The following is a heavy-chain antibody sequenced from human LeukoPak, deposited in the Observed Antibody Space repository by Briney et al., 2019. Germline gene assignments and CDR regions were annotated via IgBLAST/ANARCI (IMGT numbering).Heavy chain of an antibody. CDR2: ISAYNGNT. CDR3: ARGTSHQWLPYYYYGMDV. J-gene: IGHJ6*02. Sequence: ASVKVSCKASGYTLTSYGISWVRQAPGQGLEWMGWISAYNGNTNYAQKLQGRVTMTTDTSTSTAYMELRSLRSDDTAVYYCARGTSHQWLPYYYYGMDVWGQGTTVTVSS. V-gene: IGHV1-18*01. D-gene: IGHD5-12*01. CDR1: GYTLTSYG.